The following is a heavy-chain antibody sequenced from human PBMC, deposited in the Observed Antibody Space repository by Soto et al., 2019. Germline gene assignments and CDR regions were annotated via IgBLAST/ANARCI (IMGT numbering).Heavy chain of an antibody. J-gene: IGHJ4*02. V-gene: IGHV4-30-2*01. CDR3: ASAGGLGAVAADY. Sequence: QLQLQESGSGLVKPSQTLSLTCAVSGGSISSGGYSWSWIRQPPGKGLEWIGYIYHSGSTYYNPSPTGRVTISEDRSKNQFSLKLSSVTAADTAVYYCASAGGLGAVAADYWGQGTLVTVSS. CDR2: IYHSGST. D-gene: IGHD6-19*01. CDR1: GGSISSGGYS.